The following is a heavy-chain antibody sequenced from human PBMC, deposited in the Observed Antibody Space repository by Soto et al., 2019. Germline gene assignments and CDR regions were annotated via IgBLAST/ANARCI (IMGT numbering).Heavy chain of an antibody. CDR2: ISGSSRTI. CDR1: GFIFSDDY. CDR3: ARESYYYAYGMDV. Sequence: VQLVESGGGLVPPGGSVRLSCAASGFIFSDDYMNWIRQVPGKGLEWVAYISGSSRTIYYADSVKGRFTISRDNAQKSLFLQMNSLRTEDTAVYYCARESYYYAYGMDVWGQGTTVTVSS. J-gene: IGHJ6*02. V-gene: IGHV3-11*01.